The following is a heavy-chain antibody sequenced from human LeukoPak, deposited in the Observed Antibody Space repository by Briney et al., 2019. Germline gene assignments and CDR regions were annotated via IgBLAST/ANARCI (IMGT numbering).Heavy chain of an antibody. V-gene: IGHV3-21*01. J-gene: IGHJ4*02. D-gene: IGHD3-22*01. CDR3: ARLASLYDSSGYYWGDY. Sequence: GGSLRPSCAASGFTFSSYSMNWVRQAPGKGLEWVSSISSSSSYIYYADSVKGRFTISRDNAKNSLYLQMNSLRAEDTAAYYCARLASLYDSSGYYWGDYWGQGTLVTVSS. CDR2: ISSSSSYI. CDR1: GFTFSSYS.